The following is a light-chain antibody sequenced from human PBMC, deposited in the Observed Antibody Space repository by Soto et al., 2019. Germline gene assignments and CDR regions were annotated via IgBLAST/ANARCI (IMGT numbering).Light chain of an antibody. CDR2: AAS. CDR1: QGISNY. J-gene: IGKJ3*01. V-gene: IGKV1-27*01. Sequence: DIQMTQSPSFLSASVGDRVTITCRASQGISNYLSWYQQKPGKVPKLLIYAASTLKSGVPSRFSGSGYGTDIEQHISHLQTEDVATQYCQNHNSRPFTFERKTKEHIK. CDR3: QNHNSRPFT.